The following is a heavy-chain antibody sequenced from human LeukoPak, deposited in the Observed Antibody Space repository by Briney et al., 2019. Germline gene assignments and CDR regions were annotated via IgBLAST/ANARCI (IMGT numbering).Heavy chain of an antibody. J-gene: IGHJ4*02. Sequence: GGSLRLSCVASGFTFTGHSMHWVRQAPGKGLEWVAVVADDEKTIFYADSLKGRFTVSRDNSKNTVYLQMDSLRDEDTAVYYCAREKQSGGTPFDYWGQGSLVTVSS. V-gene: IGHV3-30*04. CDR1: GFTFTGHS. CDR3: AREKQSGGTPFDY. D-gene: IGHD1-26*01. CDR2: VADDEKTI.